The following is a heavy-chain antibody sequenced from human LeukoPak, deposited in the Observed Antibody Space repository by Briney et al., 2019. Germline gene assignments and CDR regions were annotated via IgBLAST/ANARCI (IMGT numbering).Heavy chain of an antibody. J-gene: IGHJ4*02. CDR2: ISSSGSTI. CDR3: AKDQGLYND. V-gene: IGHV3-48*03. CDR1: GFTFSSYE. Sequence: GGSLRLSCAASGFTFSSYEMNWVRQAPGKGLEWVSYISSSGSTIYYADSVKGRFTTSRDNSKNTLYLQMNSLRAEDTAVYYCAKDQGLYNDWGQGTLVTVSS. D-gene: IGHD1-14*01.